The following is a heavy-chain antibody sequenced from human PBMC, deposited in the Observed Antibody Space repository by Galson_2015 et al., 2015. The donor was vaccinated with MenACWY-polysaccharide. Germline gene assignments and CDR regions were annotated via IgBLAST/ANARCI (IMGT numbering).Heavy chain of an antibody. D-gene: IGHD5-18*01. J-gene: IGHJ4*02. V-gene: IGHV3-9*01. CDR2: ISWNSGSI. CDR3: AKDIGDTTMVIGFDY. Sequence: SLRLSCAASGFTFDDYAIHWVRQAPGKGLEWVSGISWNSGSIGYVDSVKGRFTISRDNAKNSLFLQMNSLRAEDTALYYCAKDIGDTTMVIGFDYWGQGTLVTVSS. CDR1: GFTFDDYA.